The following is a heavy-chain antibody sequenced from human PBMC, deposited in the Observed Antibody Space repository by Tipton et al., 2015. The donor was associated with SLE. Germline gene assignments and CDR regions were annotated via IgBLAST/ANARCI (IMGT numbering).Heavy chain of an antibody. V-gene: IGHV4-39*07. D-gene: IGHD2-2*01. CDR1: GGSISSSSYY. CDR2: IYYSGST. Sequence: TLSLTCTVSGGSISSSSYYWGWIRQPPGKGLEWIGSIYYSGSTYYNPSLKSRVTISVDTSKKQFSLKLTSVTAADTAVYYCASRGCSSTSCSGWFDPWGRGTLVTVSS. CDR3: ASRGCSSTSCSGWFDP. J-gene: IGHJ5*02.